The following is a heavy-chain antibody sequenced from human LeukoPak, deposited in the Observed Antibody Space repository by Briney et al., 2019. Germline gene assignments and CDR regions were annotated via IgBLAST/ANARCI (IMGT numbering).Heavy chain of an antibody. V-gene: IGHV3-30*02. J-gene: IGHJ5*02. CDR2: MRYDGSNK. CDR1: GFTFSSYG. CDR3: AKDEGGVLLWFGPENWFDP. D-gene: IGHD3-10*01. Sequence: PGGSLRLSCAASGFTFSSYGMHWVRQAPGKGLEWVAFMRYDGSNKYYADSVKGRFTISRDNSKNTLYLQMNSLRAEDTAVYYCAKDEGGVLLWFGPENWFDPWGQGTLVTVSS.